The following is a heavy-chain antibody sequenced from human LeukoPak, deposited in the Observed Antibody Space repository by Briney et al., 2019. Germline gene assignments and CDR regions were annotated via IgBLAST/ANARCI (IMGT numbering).Heavy chain of an antibody. J-gene: IGHJ3*02. CDR2: VGTAGET. Sequence: GGSLRLSCAASGFTFSRYDMHWVRQTTGKGLEWVSAVGTAGETHYPGSVKGRFTISRENAKNSLYLQMNSLRAGDTAVYYCARGLRYCSSTSCYSIDAFDIWGQGTMVTVSS. V-gene: IGHV3-13*01. D-gene: IGHD2-2*01. CDR1: GFTFSRYD. CDR3: ARGLRYCSSTSCYSIDAFDI.